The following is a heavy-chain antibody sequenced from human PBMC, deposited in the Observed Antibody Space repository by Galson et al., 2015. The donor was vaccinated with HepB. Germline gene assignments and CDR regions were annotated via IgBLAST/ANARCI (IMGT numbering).Heavy chain of an antibody. Sequence: SLRLSCAASGFTFDDYAMHWVRQAPGKGLEWVSGISWNSGSIGYADSVKGRFTISRDNAKNSLYLQMNSLRAEDTALYYCAKDGEQWSTYYYYMDVWGKGTTATVSS. J-gene: IGHJ6*03. CDR2: ISWNSGSI. CDR1: GFTFDDYA. CDR3: AKDGEQWSTYYYYMDV. D-gene: IGHD6-19*01. V-gene: IGHV3-9*01.